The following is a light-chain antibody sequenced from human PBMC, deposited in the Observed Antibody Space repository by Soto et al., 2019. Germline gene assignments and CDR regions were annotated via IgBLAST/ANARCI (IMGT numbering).Light chain of an antibody. CDR1: QSLLHSNGYNY. CDR2: LGS. CDR3: RQALPN. Sequence: DIVMTQSPLSLPVTPGEPASISCRSSQSLLHSNGYNYLDWYLQKPGQSPQLLIYLGSNRASGVPDRFSGSGSGTDFTLKISRVEAEDVGVYYCRQALPNFGGGTKVEIK. J-gene: IGKJ4*01. V-gene: IGKV2-28*01.